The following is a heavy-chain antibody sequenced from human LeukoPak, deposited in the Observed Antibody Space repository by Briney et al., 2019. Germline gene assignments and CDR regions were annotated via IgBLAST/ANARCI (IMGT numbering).Heavy chain of an antibody. CDR2: IIPIFGTA. V-gene: IGHV1-69*05. D-gene: IGHD3/OR15-3a*01. Sequence: SVKVSCKASGGTFSSYAISWVRQAPGQGLEWMGGIIPIFGTANYAQKFQGGVTITTDESTSTAYMELSSPRSEDTAVYYCARSLRFLDRFPLGGWGQGTLVTVSS. CDR1: GGTFSSYA. CDR3: ARSLRFLDRFPLGG. J-gene: IGHJ4*02.